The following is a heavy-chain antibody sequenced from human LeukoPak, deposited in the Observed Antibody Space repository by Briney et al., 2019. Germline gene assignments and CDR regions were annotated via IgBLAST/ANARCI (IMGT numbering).Heavy chain of an antibody. D-gene: IGHD3-10*01. V-gene: IGHV1-2*06. J-gene: IGHJ4*02. Sequence: ASVKVSCKASGYTFTGYYMHWVRQAPGQGLEWMGRINPNSGGTNYAQKFQGRVTMTRDTSISTAYMELSSLRSEDTAVYYCARGITYYGSGSYPLWGQGTLVTVSS. CDR2: INPNSGGT. CDR3: ARGITYYGSGSYPL. CDR1: GYTFTGYY.